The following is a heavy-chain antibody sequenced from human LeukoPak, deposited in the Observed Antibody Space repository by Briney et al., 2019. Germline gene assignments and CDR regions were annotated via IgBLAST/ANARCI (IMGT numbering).Heavy chain of an antibody. CDR1: GFTFSSYA. Sequence: GGSLRLSCAASGFTFSSYAMSWVRQAPGKGLEWVSAISGSGGSTYYADSVKGRFTMSRDNSKNTLYLQMNSLRAEDTAVYYCAKPSLVVVVATTPADYWGQGTLVTVSS. J-gene: IGHJ4*02. V-gene: IGHV3-23*01. CDR3: AKPSLVVVVATTPADY. D-gene: IGHD2-15*01. CDR2: ISGSGGST.